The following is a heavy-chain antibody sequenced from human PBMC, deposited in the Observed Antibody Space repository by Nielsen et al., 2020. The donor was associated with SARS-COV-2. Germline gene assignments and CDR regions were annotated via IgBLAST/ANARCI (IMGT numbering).Heavy chain of an antibody. J-gene: IGHJ4*02. Sequence: SLKISCAASGFTFDDYAMHWVRQAPGKGLEWVSGISWNSGSIGYADSVKGRFTISRDNAKNSLYLQMNSLRAEDTALYYCARSSSPVVPAATSGFDYWGQGTLVTVSS. CDR3: ARSSSPVVPAATSGFDY. D-gene: IGHD2-2*01. V-gene: IGHV3-9*01. CDR1: GFTFDDYA. CDR2: ISWNSGSI.